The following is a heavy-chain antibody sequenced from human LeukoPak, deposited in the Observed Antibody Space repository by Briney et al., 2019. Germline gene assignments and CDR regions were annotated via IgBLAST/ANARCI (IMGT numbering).Heavy chain of an antibody. CDR3: ASENKRGYSYGSPTDAFDI. CDR1: GFTFSKYE. CDR2: ISGSGGST. J-gene: IGHJ3*02. D-gene: IGHD5-18*01. Sequence: GGSLRLSCVASGFTFSKYEMNWVRQAPGKGLEWVSAISGSGGSTYYADSVKGRFTISRDNAKKSLFLDMNSLRAEDTAVYYCASENKRGYSYGSPTDAFDIWGQGTMVTVSS. V-gene: IGHV3-48*03.